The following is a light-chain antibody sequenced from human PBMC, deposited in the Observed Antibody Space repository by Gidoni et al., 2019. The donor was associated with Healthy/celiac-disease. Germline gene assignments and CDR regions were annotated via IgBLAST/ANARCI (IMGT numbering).Light chain of an antibody. CDR1: SSDGGGYNY. V-gene: IGLV2-14*03. J-gene: IGLJ2*01. CDR2: DVR. CDR3: SSYTSSSILV. Sequence: PGQSITISCTGTSSDGGGYNYVSWYQQHPGKAPKLMIYDVRNRPSGVSNRFSGSKSGNTASLTISGLQAEDEADYYCSSYTSSSILVFGGGTKLTVL.